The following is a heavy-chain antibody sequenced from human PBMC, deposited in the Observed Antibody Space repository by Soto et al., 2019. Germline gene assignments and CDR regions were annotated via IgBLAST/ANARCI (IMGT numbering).Heavy chain of an antibody. J-gene: IGHJ5*02. Sequence: SETLSLTCAVYGGTFSDNYWTWIRQPPGKGLEWIGEINGGGTTNYNPSLKSRVTMSVDTSKTQFSLRLTSVTAADTAVYLCARGLTYCSSSTCAETRLDLWGQGTLVTVSS. CDR1: GGTFSDNY. CDR2: INGGGTT. D-gene: IGHD2-2*01. CDR3: ARGLTYCSSSTCAETRLDL. V-gene: IGHV4-34*01.